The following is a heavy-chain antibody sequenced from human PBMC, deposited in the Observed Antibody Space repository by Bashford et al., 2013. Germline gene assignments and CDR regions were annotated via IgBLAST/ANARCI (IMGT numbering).Heavy chain of an antibody. V-gene: IGHV3-74*01. J-gene: IGHJ4*02. CDR1: GFTFSSYW. CDR2: INSDGSRT. CDR3: ARGAPVGVTFRALGF. D-gene: IGHD1-26*01. Sequence: GGSLRLSCAASGFTFSSYWMHWVRQVPGKGLVWVSRINSDGSRTSYADSVKGRFTISRDNAKNTLYLQMNSLRAEDTAIYYCARGAPVGVTFRALGFWGQGTLVTVSS.